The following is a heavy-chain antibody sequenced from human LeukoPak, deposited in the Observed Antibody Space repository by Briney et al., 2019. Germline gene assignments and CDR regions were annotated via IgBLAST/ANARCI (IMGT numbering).Heavy chain of an antibody. Sequence: ASVKVSCKASGYTFTSYAMHWVRQAPGQRLEWMGWINAGNGNTKYSQEFQGRVTITRDTSASTAYMELSSLRSEDMAVYYCARDVTAAAGYFDYWGQGTLVTVSS. CDR3: ARDVTAAAGYFDY. D-gene: IGHD6-13*01. CDR2: INAGNGNT. J-gene: IGHJ4*02. CDR1: GYTFTSYA. V-gene: IGHV1-3*03.